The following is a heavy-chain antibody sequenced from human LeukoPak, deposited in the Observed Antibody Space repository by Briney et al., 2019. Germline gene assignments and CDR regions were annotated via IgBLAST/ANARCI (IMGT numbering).Heavy chain of an antibody. D-gene: IGHD2-15*01. CDR2: IYTSGST. CDR3: ARAVVADTNWFDP. J-gene: IGHJ5*02. CDR1: GGSISSGSYY. V-gene: IGHV4-61*02. Sequence: EPSETLSLTRTVSGGSISSGSYYWSWIRQPAGKGLEWIGRIYTSGSTNYNPSLKRRVTIPVDTSKNQFSLKVSSVTAADTAVYYCARAVVADTNWFDPWGQGTLVTVSS.